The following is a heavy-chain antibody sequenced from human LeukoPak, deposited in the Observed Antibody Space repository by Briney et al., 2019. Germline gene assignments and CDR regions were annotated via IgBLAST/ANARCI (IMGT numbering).Heavy chain of an antibody. Sequence: GGSLRLSCAASGFTFSSYGMHWVRQAPGKGLEWVAVIWYDGSNKYYADSVKGRFTISRDNSKNTLYLQMNSLRAEDTAVYYCARTVQWLSPHFDYWGQGTLVTVSS. CDR3: ARTVQWLSPHFDY. D-gene: IGHD6-19*01. CDR1: GFTFSSYG. CDR2: IWYDGSNK. J-gene: IGHJ4*02. V-gene: IGHV3-33*01.